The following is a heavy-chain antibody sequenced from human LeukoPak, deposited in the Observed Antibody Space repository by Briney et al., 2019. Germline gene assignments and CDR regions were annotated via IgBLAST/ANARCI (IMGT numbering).Heavy chain of an antibody. D-gene: IGHD5-18*01. J-gene: IGHJ4*02. CDR1: GFTFSDYS. CDR3: ARDGWAWDTAVATYYFDY. CDR2: ISSSSRNI. Sequence: GGSLRLSCAASGFTFSDYSMNWVRQAPGEGLEWVSYISSSSRNIYYADSVKGRFTISRDNGKQSLYLQMNSLRDEDTAVYYCARDGWAWDTAVATYYFDYWGQGTLVTVSS. V-gene: IGHV3-48*02.